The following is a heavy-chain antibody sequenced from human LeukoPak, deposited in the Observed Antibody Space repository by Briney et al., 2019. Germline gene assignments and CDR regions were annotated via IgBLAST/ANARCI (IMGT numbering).Heavy chain of an antibody. CDR2: IKQDGSEK. CDR3: ARAPSTYYYDSSGYGI. Sequence: GGSLRLSCAASGFTLSSYWMTWVRQAPGKGLEWVANIKQDGSEKYYVDSVKGRFTISRDNAKNSLYLQMNSLRAEDTAVYYCARAPSTYYYDSSGYGIWGQGTMVTVSS. J-gene: IGHJ3*02. D-gene: IGHD3-22*01. CDR1: GFTLSSYW. V-gene: IGHV3-7*01.